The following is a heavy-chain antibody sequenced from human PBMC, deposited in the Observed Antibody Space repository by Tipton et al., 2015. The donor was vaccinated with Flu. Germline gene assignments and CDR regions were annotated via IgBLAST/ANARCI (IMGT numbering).Heavy chain of an antibody. Sequence: SLRLSCAVSGFTLTRYGMSWVRQAPGKGLEWISGFSVSGGATFFADSVKGRSTISRDYYRNTLYLQMNSLRPDDTAVYYCAKVIPELVAGLDRWDQGTLVTVSS. CDR1: GFTLTRYG. V-gene: IGHV3-23*01. J-gene: IGHJ5*02. D-gene: IGHD6-19*01. CDR3: AKVIPELVAGLDR. CDR2: FSVSGGAT.